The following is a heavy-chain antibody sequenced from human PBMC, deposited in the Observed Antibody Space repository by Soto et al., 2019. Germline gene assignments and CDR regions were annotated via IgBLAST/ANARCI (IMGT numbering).Heavy chain of an antibody. CDR3: ARPYYYDSSGYYYTGDYYGMDV. Sequence: GSLRLSCAASGFTVSSNYMSWVRQAPGKGLEWVSVIYSGGSTYYADSVKGRFTISRDDSKNTLYLQMNSLRAEDTAVYYCARPYYYDSSGYYYTGDYYGMDVWGQGTTVTVSS. CDR2: IYSGGST. V-gene: IGHV3-53*01. J-gene: IGHJ6*02. D-gene: IGHD3-22*01. CDR1: GFTVSSNY.